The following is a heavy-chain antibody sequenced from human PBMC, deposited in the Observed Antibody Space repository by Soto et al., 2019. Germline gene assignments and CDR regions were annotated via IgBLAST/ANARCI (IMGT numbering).Heavy chain of an antibody. Sequence: SETLSLTCNVSGGSVSDYYWSWIRQAPGKGPEWIGYIHYRGVINYNPSLKSRVTMSVDPSKNQFSLNLRSVTTADTAVYFCARDPAGEYGNWGQGSLVTVSS. CDR2: IHYRGVI. CDR3: ARDPAGEYGN. V-gene: IGHV4-59*02. D-gene: IGHD4-17*01. J-gene: IGHJ4*02. CDR1: GGSVSDYY.